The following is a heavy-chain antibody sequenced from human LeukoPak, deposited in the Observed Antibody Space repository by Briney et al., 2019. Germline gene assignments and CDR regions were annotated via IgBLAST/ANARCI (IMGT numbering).Heavy chain of an antibody. V-gene: IGHV1-69*05. J-gene: IGHJ4*02. CDR1: GGTFSSYA. CDR2: IIPIFGTA. Sequence: ASVKVSCKASGGTFSSYAISWVRQAPGQGLEWMGGIIPIFGTANYAQKFQGRVTITTDESTSTAYMELSSLRTEDTAVYYCARARLAVDGTWYFDYSGQGTLLTVSS. CDR3: ARARLAVDGTWYFDY. D-gene: IGHD6-19*01.